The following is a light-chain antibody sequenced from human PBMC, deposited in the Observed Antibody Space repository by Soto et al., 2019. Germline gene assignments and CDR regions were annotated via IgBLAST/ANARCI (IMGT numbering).Light chain of an antibody. CDR3: QQYGSSSPTT. CDR2: GAS. CDR1: QGVTSNY. Sequence: EIVLTQSPGTLSLSPGERATLSCRASQGVTSNYLAWYQQSPGQAPRLLIYGASNRATGIPDRFSGGGSGTDFTLTIGSREPEDCAMYYCQQYGSSSPTTFCQGTRLEIE. V-gene: IGKV3-20*01. J-gene: IGKJ5*01.